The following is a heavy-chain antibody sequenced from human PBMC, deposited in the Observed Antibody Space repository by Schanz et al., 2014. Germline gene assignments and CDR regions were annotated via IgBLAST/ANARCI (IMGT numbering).Heavy chain of an antibody. CDR1: GFMFSSYG. V-gene: IGHV3-30*18. CDR3: AKSDAFDI. CDR2: ISYDGSKK. J-gene: IGHJ3*02. Sequence: QVQLVESGGGVVQPGRSLRLSCAASGFMFSSYGMHWVRQAPGKGLEWVGVISYDGSKKSYADSVKGRFTISRDNSKNTLYLQMNSLRPEDTAVYYCAKSDAFDIWGQGTLVTVSS.